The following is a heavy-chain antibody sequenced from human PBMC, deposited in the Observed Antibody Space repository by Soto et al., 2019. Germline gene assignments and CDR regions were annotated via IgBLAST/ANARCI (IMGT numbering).Heavy chain of an antibody. CDR1: GGSISSYY. CDR2: IYYSGST. V-gene: IGHV4-59*08. J-gene: IGHJ3*02. CDR3: ATYCSGGSCYSDAFDI. D-gene: IGHD2-15*01. Sequence: SETLSLTCTASGGSISSYYWSWIRQPPGKGLEWIGYIYYSGSTNYNPSLKGRVTISVDTSKNQFSLKLSSVTAADTAVYFCATYCSGGSCYSDAFDIWGQGTMVTVSS.